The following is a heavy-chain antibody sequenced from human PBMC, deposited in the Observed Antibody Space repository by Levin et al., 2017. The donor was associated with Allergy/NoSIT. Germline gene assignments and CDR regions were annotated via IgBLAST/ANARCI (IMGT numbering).Heavy chain of an antibody. V-gene: IGHV3-11*01. D-gene: IGHD2-21*01. Sequence: LSLTCAASGLNVSDNYVSWIRQAPGKGLEWLSFISGADGVRFYADSVKGRFTMSSDIAKNSVYLHMNSLRVEDTATYFCARGVVVVVGMNWFDPWGQGTLVTVSS. CDR3: ARGVVVVVGMNWFDP. CDR1: GLNVSDNY. CDR2: ISGADGVR. J-gene: IGHJ5*02.